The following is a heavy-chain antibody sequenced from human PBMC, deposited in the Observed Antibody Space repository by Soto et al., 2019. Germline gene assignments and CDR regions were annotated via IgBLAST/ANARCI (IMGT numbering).Heavy chain of an antibody. V-gene: IGHV3-48*02. CDR2: ISRSGATM. CDR1: GFTFSDYT. J-gene: IGHJ3*01. Sequence: EVQLVESGGDLVQPGGSLRLSCVASGFTFSDYTFNWVRQAPGKGLEWLSYISRSGATMYNANSVKGRFTMSRDTAKNSLFLQMNSLRDEDTAVYYCVREWTYAFDVWGQGTLVSVSS. CDR3: VREWTYAFDV.